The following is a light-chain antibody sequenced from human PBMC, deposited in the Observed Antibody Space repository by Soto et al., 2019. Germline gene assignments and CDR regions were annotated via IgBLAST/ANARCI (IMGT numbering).Light chain of an antibody. CDR1: QTVRNNY. V-gene: IGKV3-11*01. Sequence: EFVLTQSPGTLSLSPGERATLSCRASQTVRNNYLAWYQQKPGQAPRIIISETSHRATGIPGRFSGSGSGTDVTLTISSLEPEDVAVYYCQHHSNWLRTFGGGTKVDIK. J-gene: IGKJ4*01. CDR2: ETS. CDR3: QHHSNWLRT.